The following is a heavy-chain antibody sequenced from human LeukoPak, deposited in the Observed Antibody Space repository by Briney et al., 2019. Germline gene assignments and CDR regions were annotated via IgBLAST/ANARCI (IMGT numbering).Heavy chain of an antibody. CDR1: GFTFSSYG. D-gene: IGHD6-13*01. CDR3: AKAGYTSSWPLDN. CDR2: ISYDGSNK. V-gene: IGHV3-30*18. Sequence: GGSLRLSCAASGFTFSSYGMHWVRQAPGKGLEWVAVISYDGSNKYYADSVKGRFTISRDNSKNTLFLEMNSLRVEVTAVYYCAKAGYTSSWPLDNWGQGTQVTVSS. J-gene: IGHJ4*02.